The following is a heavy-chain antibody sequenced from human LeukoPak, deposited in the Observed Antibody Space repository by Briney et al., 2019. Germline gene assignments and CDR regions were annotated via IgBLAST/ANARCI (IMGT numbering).Heavy chain of an antibody. V-gene: IGHV3-53*01. D-gene: IGHD1-26*01. CDR2: IYSGGST. CDR3: ARGVVGATADYFDY. Sequence: GGSLRLSCAASGFTVSSNYMSWVRQAPRKGLEWVSVIYSGGSTYYADSVKGRFTISRDNSKNTLYLQMNSLRAEDTAVYYCARGVVGATADYFDYWGQGTLVTVSS. J-gene: IGHJ4*02. CDR1: GFTVSSNY.